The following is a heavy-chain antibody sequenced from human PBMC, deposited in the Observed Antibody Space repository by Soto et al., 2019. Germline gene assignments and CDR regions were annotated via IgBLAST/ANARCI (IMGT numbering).Heavy chain of an antibody. J-gene: IGHJ1*01. CDR2: MNPNSGNT. D-gene: IGHD2-15*01. CDR3: ARGGYCSGGSCYSIEYFQH. V-gene: IGHV1-8*01. Sequence: ASVKVSCKASVYTFTSYDMNWVRQATGQGLEWMGWMNPNSGNTGYAQKFQGRVTMTRNTSISTTYMELSSLRSEDTAVYYCARGGYCSGGSCYSIEYFQHWGQGTLVTVSS. CDR1: VYTFTSYD.